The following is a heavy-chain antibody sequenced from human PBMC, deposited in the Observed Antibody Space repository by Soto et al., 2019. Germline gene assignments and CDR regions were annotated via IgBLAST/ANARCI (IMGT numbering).Heavy chain of an antibody. CDR3: ARLGYGDYRTYYYGVDV. CDR1: GASISSYY. J-gene: IGHJ6*01. D-gene: IGHD4-17*01. CDR2: IYYSGST. Sequence: PSETLSLTCTVSGASISSYYWSWIRQPPGKGLEWIGYIYYSGSTNYNPSLKSRVSTSVDTSKNQLSLKLSSVTAADTAVYYCARLGYGDYRTYYYGVDVWGQGTTVTVSS. V-gene: IGHV4-59*08.